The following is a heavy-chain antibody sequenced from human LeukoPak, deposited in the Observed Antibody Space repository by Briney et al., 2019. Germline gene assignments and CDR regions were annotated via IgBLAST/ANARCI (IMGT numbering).Heavy chain of an antibody. D-gene: IGHD3-22*01. CDR2: ISGSGGST. Sequence: GGSLRLSCAASGFTFSGYAMSWVRQAPGKGLEWVSAISGSGGSTYYADSVKGRFTISRDNSKNTLYLQMNSLRAEGTAVYYCAKDRARITMIVVVTNFDYWGQGTLVAVSS. CDR3: AKDRARITMIVVVTNFDY. CDR1: GFTFSGYA. J-gene: IGHJ4*02. V-gene: IGHV3-23*01.